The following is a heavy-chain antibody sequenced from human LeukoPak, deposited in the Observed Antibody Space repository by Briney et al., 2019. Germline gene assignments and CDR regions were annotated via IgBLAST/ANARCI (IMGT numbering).Heavy chain of an antibody. Sequence: SGGSLRLSCAASGFTFSNYWMTWVRQAPGQGLEWVANINEDGSQKYYMDSVKGRFIISRDNAKNSLYLQLNSLRAEDTALYYCARLKLVRGVIGYWGQGTLVTVSS. J-gene: IGHJ4*02. D-gene: IGHD3-10*01. CDR2: INEDGSQK. CDR1: GFTFSNYW. CDR3: ARLKLVRGVIGY. V-gene: IGHV3-7*01.